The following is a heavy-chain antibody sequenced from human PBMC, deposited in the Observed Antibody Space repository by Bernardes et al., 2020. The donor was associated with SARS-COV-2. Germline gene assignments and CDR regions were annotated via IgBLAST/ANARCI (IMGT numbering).Heavy chain of an antibody. CDR3: VKDRGAGDRGAAGESDTGLFDS. J-gene: IGHJ4*02. CDR2: ISGRGGRT. Sequence: GSVSISCVASGFTFSAYAMNWVRQAPGQGLEWVSAISGRGGRTYYADAVKGRLSISRDNSKNTFYLQVNSLRPEDTAIYYCVKDRGAGDRGAAGESDTGLFDSWGQGTLLTVSS. V-gene: IGHV3-23*01. D-gene: IGHD6-19*01. CDR1: GFTFSAYA.